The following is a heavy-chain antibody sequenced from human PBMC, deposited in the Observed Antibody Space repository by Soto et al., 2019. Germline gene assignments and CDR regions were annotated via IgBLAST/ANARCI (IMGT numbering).Heavy chain of an antibody. CDR3: AKSGSSGWYGWFDP. CDR1: GFSLRTSGVG. CDR2: IYWNDDK. V-gene: IGHV2-5*01. D-gene: IGHD6-19*01. Sequence: QITLKESGPTLVNPTQTLTLTCIFSGFSLRTSGVGVGWICQPPGKALEWLGFIYWNDDKRYSPSLKSRLTITKDTSKNQVVLTMTNMDPVDTATYYCAKSGSSGWYGWFDPWGQGTLVTVSS. J-gene: IGHJ5*02.